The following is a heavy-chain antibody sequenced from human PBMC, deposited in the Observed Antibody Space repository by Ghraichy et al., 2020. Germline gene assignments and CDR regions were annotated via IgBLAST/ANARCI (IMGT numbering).Heavy chain of an antibody. V-gene: IGHV3-48*02. CDR2: ISSFSSSI. D-gene: IGHD3-22*01. J-gene: IGHJ4*02. CDR1: GFTFSTYS. Sequence: GGSRRLSCAASGFTFSTYSMNWVRQAPGKGLEWISYISSFSSSIYYADSVKGRFTISRDNAKNSLYLQMNSLRDEDTAVYYCVRYYDSSGYIDYWGQGTLVTVSS. CDR3: VRYYDSSGYIDY.